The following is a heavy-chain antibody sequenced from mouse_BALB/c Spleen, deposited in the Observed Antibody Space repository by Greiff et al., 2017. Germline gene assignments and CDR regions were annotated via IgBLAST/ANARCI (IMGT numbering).Heavy chain of an antibody. Sequence: VHLVESGPGLVAPSQSLSITCTVSGFSLTSYDISWIRQPPGKGLEWLGVIWTGGGTNYNSAFMSRLSISKDNSKSQVFLKMNSLQTDDTAIYYCVREGYYGSSSLDYWGQGTSVTVSS. CDR1: GFSLTSYD. CDR2: IWTGGGT. V-gene: IGHV2-9-2*01. D-gene: IGHD1-1*01. CDR3: VREGYYGSSSLDY. J-gene: IGHJ4*01.